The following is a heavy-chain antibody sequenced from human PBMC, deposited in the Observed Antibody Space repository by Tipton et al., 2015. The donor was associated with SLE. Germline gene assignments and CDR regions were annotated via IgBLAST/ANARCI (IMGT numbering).Heavy chain of an antibody. CDR2: ISGSGEYT. V-gene: IGHV3-23*01. Sequence: SLRLSCAASGFNFNVFGMSWVRQAPGKGLEWVSAISGSGEYTDYADSVRGRFTISRDNSRNTMYLQINSLRVEDTAVYYCVKDNCCGDCWGQGTQVTVPS. D-gene: IGHD2-21*01. J-gene: IGHJ4*02. CDR1: GFNFNVFG. CDR3: VKDNCCGDC.